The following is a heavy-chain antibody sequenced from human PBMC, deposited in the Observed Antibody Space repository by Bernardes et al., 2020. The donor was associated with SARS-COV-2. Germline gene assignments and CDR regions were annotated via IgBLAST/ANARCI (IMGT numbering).Heavy chain of an antibody. Sequence: GGSLRLSCVASGFTFSKNAMTWVRQVPGKGLEWVSAISAIGGSTYYAESVKGRFTISRDNSRNTFYLEMNSLRAEDTAVYYCSKNAKYSSSSMEVWGQGTTVTVS. CDR2: ISAIGGST. CDR1: GFTFSKNA. D-gene: IGHD6-6*01. CDR3: SKNAKYSSSSMEV. J-gene: IGHJ6*02. V-gene: IGHV3-23*01.